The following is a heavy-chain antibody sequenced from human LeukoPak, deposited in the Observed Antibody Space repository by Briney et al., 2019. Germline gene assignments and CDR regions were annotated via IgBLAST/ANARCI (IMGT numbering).Heavy chain of an antibody. J-gene: IGHJ4*02. CDR2: IYYSGST. Sequence: SETLSLTCTVSGGSISSYYWSWIRQPPGKGLEWIGYIYYSGSTNYNPSLKSRVTISVDTSKNQFSLRLSSVTAADTAVYYCARGGNYYDSSPLDYWGQGTLVTVSS. CDR3: ARGGNYYDSSPLDY. V-gene: IGHV4-59*01. D-gene: IGHD3-22*01. CDR1: GGSISSYY.